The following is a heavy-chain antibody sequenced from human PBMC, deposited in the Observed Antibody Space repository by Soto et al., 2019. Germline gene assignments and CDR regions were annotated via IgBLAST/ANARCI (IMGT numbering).Heavy chain of an antibody. Sequence: ASVKVSCKASGYTFTDYAIHWVRQAPGQGLEWMGWINVGNGNTGYSRKFQGRVTNARDMSASTAYIEVTSLTSEDTAIYYCAREGAHYTPLDHWGQGTLVTVSS. CDR2: INVGNGNT. V-gene: IGHV1-3*01. CDR1: GYTFTDYA. CDR3: AREGAHYTPLDH. J-gene: IGHJ4*02. D-gene: IGHD2-15*01.